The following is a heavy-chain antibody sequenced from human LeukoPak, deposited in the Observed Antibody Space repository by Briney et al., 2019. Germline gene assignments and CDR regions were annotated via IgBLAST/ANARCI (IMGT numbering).Heavy chain of an antibody. V-gene: IGHV3-53*01. D-gene: IGHD3-22*01. J-gene: IGHJ4*02. CDR3: ARESYYDSSGYSDFDY. CDR2: IYSGGST. CDR1: GFTVSSNY. Sequence: GGSLRLSCAASGFTVSSNYMSWVRQAPGKGLEWVSVIYSGGSTYYADSVKGRFTISRDNSKNTLYLQMNSLRAEDTAVYYCARESYYDSSGYSDFDYWGQGTLVTVSS.